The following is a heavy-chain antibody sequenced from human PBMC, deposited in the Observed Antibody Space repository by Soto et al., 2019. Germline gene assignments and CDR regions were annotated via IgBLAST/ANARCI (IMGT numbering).Heavy chain of an antibody. CDR3: AGQNSGSYSTSFDY. CDR1: GGTFSSYT. CDR2: IIPILGMA. Sequence: QVQLVQSGAEVKKPGSSVKVSCKASGGTFSSYTINWVRQAPGQGLEWMGRIIPILGMANYAQRFQGRVTITADKSTSTAYMELSSLRSEDTAVYYCAGQNSGSYSTSFDYWGQGTLLTVSS. D-gene: IGHD1-26*01. V-gene: IGHV1-69*02. J-gene: IGHJ4*02.